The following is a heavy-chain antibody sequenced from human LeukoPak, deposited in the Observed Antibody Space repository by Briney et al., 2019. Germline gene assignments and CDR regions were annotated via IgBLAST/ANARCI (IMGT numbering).Heavy chain of an antibody. V-gene: IGHV3-7*01. Sequence: SGGSLRLSCAASGFTFSSYWMSWVRQAPGKGLEWVANIKQDGSEKYYVDSVKGRFTISRDNAKNSLYLQMNSLRAEDPAVYYCARTYYDFWSGYYGIPYWGQGTLVTVSS. CDR3: ARTYYDFWSGYYGIPY. CDR1: GFTFSSYW. J-gene: IGHJ4*02. CDR2: IKQDGSEK. D-gene: IGHD3-3*01.